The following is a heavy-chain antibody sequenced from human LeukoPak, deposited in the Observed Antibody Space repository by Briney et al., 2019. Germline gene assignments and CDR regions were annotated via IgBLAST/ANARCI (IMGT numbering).Heavy chain of an antibody. Sequence: GASVKVSCKASGYTFTGYYIHWVRQAPGQGLEWMGWINPNNGDTDYAQKFQGRVTMTRDTSISTAYMELSRLISDDTAVYYCARGLRFLEWSLRSPYNWFDPWGQGTLVTVSS. CDR2: INPNNGDT. V-gene: IGHV1-2*02. CDR3: ARGLRFLEWSLRSPYNWFDP. J-gene: IGHJ5*02. CDR1: GYTFTGYY. D-gene: IGHD3-3*01.